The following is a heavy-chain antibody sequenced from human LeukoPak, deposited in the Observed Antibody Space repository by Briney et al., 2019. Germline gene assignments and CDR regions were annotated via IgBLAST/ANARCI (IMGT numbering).Heavy chain of an antibody. CDR3: AREADTLGTAMVTFAYYMDV. CDR1: GFTFSSYA. J-gene: IGHJ6*03. V-gene: IGHV3-30*01. Sequence: PGRSLRLSCAASGFTFSSYAMHWVRQAPGKGLEWVAVISYDGSNKYYADSVKGRFTISRDNSKNTLYLQMNSLRAEDTAVYYCAREADTLGTAMVTFAYYMDVWGKGTTVTVSS. CDR2: ISYDGSNK. D-gene: IGHD5-18*01.